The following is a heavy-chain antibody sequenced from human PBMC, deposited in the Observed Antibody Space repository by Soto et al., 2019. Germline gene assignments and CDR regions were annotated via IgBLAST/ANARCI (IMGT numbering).Heavy chain of an antibody. CDR1: GYTFTSYA. J-gene: IGHJ5*02. D-gene: IGHD3-10*01. V-gene: IGHV1-3*01. CDR3: ARDGTAIIWFGELLSFIDP. Sequence: ASVKVSCKASGYTFTSYAMHWVRQAPGQRLEWMGWINAGNGNTKYSQKYEGRVTITRETSASTAYMELSSLRSEDTAVYYCARDGTAIIWFGELLSFIDPWGQGTLVTVSS. CDR2: INAGNGNT.